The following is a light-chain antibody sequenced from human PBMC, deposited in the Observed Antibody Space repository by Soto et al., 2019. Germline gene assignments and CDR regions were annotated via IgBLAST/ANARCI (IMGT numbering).Light chain of an antibody. V-gene: IGKV3-20*01. CDR2: SAS. CDR1: QSVSSDY. CDR3: QQYGSSPLT. J-gene: IGKJ4*01. Sequence: EGVLTQSPGTLSLSPGDRATLSCRASQSVSSDYLAWYQQRPGQAPRLLIYSASSRATGFPDRFTGSGSGTDFTLTSSRLEPEDFAVYYCQQYGSSPLTFGGGTKVEIK.